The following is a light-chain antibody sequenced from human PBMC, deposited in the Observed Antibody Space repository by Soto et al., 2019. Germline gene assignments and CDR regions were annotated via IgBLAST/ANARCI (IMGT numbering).Light chain of an antibody. J-gene: IGKJ1*01. CDR2: NAD. Sequence: DIQMTQSPSSLSASVEDRVTITCRASQDINRWLAWYQQKPVKAPKILIYNADTLESGVPSRFRCSGYGTEFIITISSLQPDDFATYYCQQFSLYWAFGQGTKV. CDR3: QQFSLYWA. V-gene: IGKV1-5*01. CDR1: QDINRW.